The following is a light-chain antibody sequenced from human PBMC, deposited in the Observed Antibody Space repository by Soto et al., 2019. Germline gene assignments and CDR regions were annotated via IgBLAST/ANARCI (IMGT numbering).Light chain of an antibody. CDR3: QQHDNWPPLT. Sequence: EIVLTQSPATLSLSPGERATLSCRASQSVTTSLAWYQQKPGQAPRLLIYDASNRATGIPARFSGSGSGTDFTLTISTLEPEDLAVYYCQQHDNWPPLTFGGGTKVDI. J-gene: IGKJ4*01. CDR1: QSVTTS. V-gene: IGKV3-11*01. CDR2: DAS.